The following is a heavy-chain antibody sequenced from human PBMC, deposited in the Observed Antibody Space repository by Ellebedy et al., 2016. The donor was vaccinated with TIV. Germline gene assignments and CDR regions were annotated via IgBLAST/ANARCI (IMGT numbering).Heavy chain of an antibody. CDR2: IYYSGST. J-gene: IGHJ4*02. Sequence: SETLSLTXAVYGGSFSGYYWSWIRQPPGKGLEWIGYIYYSGSTNYNPSLKSRVTISVDTSKNQFSLKLSSVTAANTAVYYCAGSGDIDYWGQGTLVTVSS. D-gene: IGHD3-10*01. CDR1: GGSFSGYY. CDR3: AGSGDIDY. V-gene: IGHV4-59*01.